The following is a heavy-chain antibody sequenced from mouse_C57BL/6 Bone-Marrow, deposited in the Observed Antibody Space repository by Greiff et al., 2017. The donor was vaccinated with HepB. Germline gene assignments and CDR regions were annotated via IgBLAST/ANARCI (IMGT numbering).Heavy chain of an antibody. V-gene: IGHV5-12*01. D-gene: IGHD1-1*01. CDR1: GFTFSDYY. Sequence: EVMLVESGGGLVQPGGSLKLSCAASGFTFSDYYMYWVRQTPEKRLEWVAYISNGGGSTYYPDTVKGRFTISRDNAKNTLYLQMSRLKSEDTAMYYCARHATTGYFDVWGTGTTVTVSS. J-gene: IGHJ1*03. CDR3: ARHATTGYFDV. CDR2: ISNGGGST.